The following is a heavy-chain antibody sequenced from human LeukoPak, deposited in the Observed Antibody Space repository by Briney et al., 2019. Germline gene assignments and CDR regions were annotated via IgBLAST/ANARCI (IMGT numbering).Heavy chain of an antibody. Sequence: PGGPLRLSCAASGFSFSNYAMGWVRQAPGKGLEWVSGINYSGAGTYSANSVKGRFTISRDNSKNTLYLQMNSLRAEDTAIYYCAKGPKVAFDYWGQGTLVTVSS. V-gene: IGHV3-23*01. CDR2: INYSGAGT. CDR3: AKGPKVAFDY. CDR1: GFSFSNYA. D-gene: IGHD5-12*01. J-gene: IGHJ4*02.